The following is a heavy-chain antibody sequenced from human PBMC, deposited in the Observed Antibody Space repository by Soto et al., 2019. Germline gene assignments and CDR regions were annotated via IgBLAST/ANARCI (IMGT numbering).Heavy chain of an antibody. CDR3: ARHGHWAPFDD. D-gene: IGHD3-16*01. Sequence: QLQESGPGLVKPSETLSLTCSVSGGSLDSSDFYWVWIRQPPGEGLEWLGSTYYGRXTYYXSXXXXXXXXXXXXXXXXXXXXXXXXXXXDXAXYXXARHGHWAPFDDWGQGPWSP. J-gene: IGHJ4*02. CDR1: GGSLDSSDFY. V-gene: IGHV4-39*01. CDR2: TYYGRXT.